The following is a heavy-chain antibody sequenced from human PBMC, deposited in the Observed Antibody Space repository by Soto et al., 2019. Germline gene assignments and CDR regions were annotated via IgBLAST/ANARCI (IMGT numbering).Heavy chain of an antibody. CDR3: ASGYYYDSSGYYYGSGYYYGMDV. V-gene: IGHV1-69*13. D-gene: IGHD3-22*01. Sequence: GASVKVSCKASGGTFSSYAISWVRQAPGQGLEWVGGIIPIFGTANYAQKFQGRVTITADESTSTAYMELSSLRSEDTAVYYCASGYYYDSSGYYYGSGYYYGMDVWGQGTTVTVSS. CDR2: IIPIFGTA. J-gene: IGHJ6*02. CDR1: GGTFSSYA.